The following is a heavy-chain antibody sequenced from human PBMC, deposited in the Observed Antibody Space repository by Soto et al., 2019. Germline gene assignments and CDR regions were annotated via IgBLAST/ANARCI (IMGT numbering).Heavy chain of an antibody. Sequence: QVQLVQSGAEVKKPGASVKVSCKASGYTFTSYYMHWVRQAPGQGLEWMGIINPSGGSTSYAQKFQGRGTMARDTATSTVYMELSRLRSEDTAVYYCARGGAGMGATTIGGSWFDPWGQGTLVTVSS. V-gene: IGHV1-46*01. CDR1: GYTFTSYY. D-gene: IGHD1-26*01. CDR3: ARGGAGMGATTIGGSWFDP. J-gene: IGHJ5*02. CDR2: INPSGGST.